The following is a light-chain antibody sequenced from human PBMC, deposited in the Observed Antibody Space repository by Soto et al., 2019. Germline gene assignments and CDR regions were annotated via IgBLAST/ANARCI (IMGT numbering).Light chain of an antibody. CDR2: SAS. J-gene: IGKJ5*01. Sequence: DIQITQSPSSFSSSVVERFTITCRASQGISSWLAWYQHKPGRAPKLLIYSASSLHSGVPSRFSGSRSGTDFTLTISSLQPEDFATYYCQQANSFPLPFGQGTRLEI. CDR3: QQANSFPLP. V-gene: IGKV1-12*01. CDR1: QGISSW.